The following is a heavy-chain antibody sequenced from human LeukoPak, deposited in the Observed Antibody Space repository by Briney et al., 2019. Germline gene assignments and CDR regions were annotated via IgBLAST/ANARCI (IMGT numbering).Heavy chain of an antibody. CDR1: GGSISSSSYY. CDR2: IYYSGST. J-gene: IGHJ3*02. CDR3: ARHEGYSYGYGRAFDI. D-gene: IGHD5-18*01. Sequence: PSETLSLTCTVSGGSISSSSYYWGWIRQPPGKGLEWIGSIYYSGSTYYNPSLKSRVTISVDTSKNQFSLKLSSVTAADTAVYYCARHEGYSYGYGRAFDIWGQGTMVTVSS. V-gene: IGHV4-39*01.